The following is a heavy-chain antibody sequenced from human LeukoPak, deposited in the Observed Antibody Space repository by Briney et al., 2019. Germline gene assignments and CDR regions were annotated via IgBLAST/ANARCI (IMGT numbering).Heavy chain of an antibody. D-gene: IGHD2-8*01. V-gene: IGHV1-69*13. J-gene: IGHJ4*02. Sequence: GASVKVSCKASGGTFSSYAISWVRQAPGQGLEWMGGIIPIFGTANYAQKFQGRVTITADESTSTAYMELSSLRSEDTAVYYCARGRYCTNGVCYNRPLPPDYWGQGTLVTVSS. CDR1: GGTFSSYA. CDR2: IIPIFGTA. CDR3: ARGRYCTNGVCYNRPLPPDY.